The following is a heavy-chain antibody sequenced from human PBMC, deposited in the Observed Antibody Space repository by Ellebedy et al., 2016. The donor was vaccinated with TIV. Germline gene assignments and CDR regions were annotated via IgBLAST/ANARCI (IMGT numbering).Heavy chain of an antibody. V-gene: IGHV3-21*01. D-gene: IGHD3-9*01. CDR2: ISSSSSYI. Sequence: PGGSLRLSCAASGITFSSYSMNWVRQAPGKGLEWVSSISSSSSYIYYADSVKGRFTISRDNAKNSLYLQMNSLRAEDTAVYYCARGPRYFDWLPWWFDPWGQGTLVTVSS. CDR3: ARGPRYFDWLPWWFDP. J-gene: IGHJ5*02. CDR1: GITFSSYS.